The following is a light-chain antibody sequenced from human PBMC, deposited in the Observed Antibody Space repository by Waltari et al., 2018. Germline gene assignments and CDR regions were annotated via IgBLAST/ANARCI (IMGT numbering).Light chain of an antibody. CDR1: QRVGSW. Sequence: DIQMTQSPSTRSASLGARVTISCRASQRVGSWLAWYQVKPGKVPKLLISQTSILEDGVSSRFSGSGSGTDFTLTIDSLEPDDFSTDYCQQYKTYFFCQGTRLEI. V-gene: IGKV1-5*03. CDR2: QTS. CDR3: QQYKTYF. J-gene: IGKJ2*01.